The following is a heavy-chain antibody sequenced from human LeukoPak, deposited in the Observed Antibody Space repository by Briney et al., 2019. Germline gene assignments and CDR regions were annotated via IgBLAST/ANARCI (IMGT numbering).Heavy chain of an antibody. CDR2: VTGRGVAT. CDR1: GFAFSSYA. V-gene: IGHV3-23*01. CDR3: ASDPNGDYVGALGF. J-gene: IGHJ4*01. Sequence: GGSLRLSCADSGFAFSSYALAWVRQAPGQGLERVSAVTGRGVATHYADSVKGRLTISRDNSKKTMYLQMNSLRAEDTAIYYCASDPNGDYVGALGFWGRGTLVTVSS. D-gene: IGHD4-17*01.